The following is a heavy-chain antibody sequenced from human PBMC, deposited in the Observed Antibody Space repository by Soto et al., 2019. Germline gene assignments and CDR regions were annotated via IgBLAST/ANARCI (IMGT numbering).Heavy chain of an antibody. CDR2: VDVRGST. CDR1: GGSITNHY. CDR3: ARRGTYGDYCDY. D-gene: IGHD1-26*01. J-gene: IGHJ4*02. V-gene: IGHV4-59*08. Sequence: SETLSLTCTVSGGSITNHYWSWIRQPPGKGLEWIGYVDVRGSTNYSPSLKSRVTMSVATSGNRFSLKLSSVTAADTAVYYCARRGTYGDYCDYWGQGTLVTVSS.